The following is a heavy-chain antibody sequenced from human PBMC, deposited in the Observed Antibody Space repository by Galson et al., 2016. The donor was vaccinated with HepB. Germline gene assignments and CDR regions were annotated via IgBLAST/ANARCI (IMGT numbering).Heavy chain of an antibody. Sequence: SVKVSCKASGYTFTSYALSWVRQAPGQGLEWMGRITTYNGNGNTYYAQRFQGRVTMTTDTSTSTAYMELSSLRSDDTAVYYCAREGSGSVAGPRWFDPWGQGTLVTVSS. CDR2: ITTYNGNGNT. J-gene: IGHJ5*02. CDR3: AREGSGSVAGPRWFDP. V-gene: IGHV1-18*01. D-gene: IGHD6-19*01. CDR1: GYTFTSYA.